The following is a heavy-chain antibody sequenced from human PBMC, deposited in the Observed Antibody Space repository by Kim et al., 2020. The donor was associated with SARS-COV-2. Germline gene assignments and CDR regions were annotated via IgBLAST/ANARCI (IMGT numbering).Heavy chain of an antibody. CDR3: ARVRGMSASCRHDAVDI. J-gene: IGHJ3*02. Sequence: GGSLRLSCAASGFTFSSYAMHWVRQAPGKGLEWVSVISCDGSNKYYADSVKGRFTISRDNSKNTLYLQMNSLRAEDTAVYYCARVRGMSASCRHDAVDI. CDR2: ISCDGSNK. CDR1: GFTFSSYA. V-gene: IGHV3-30-3*01. D-gene: IGHD2-2*01.